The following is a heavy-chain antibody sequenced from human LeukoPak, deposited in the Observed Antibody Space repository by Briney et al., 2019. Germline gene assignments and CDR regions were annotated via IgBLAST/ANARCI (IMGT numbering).Heavy chain of an antibody. CDR2: ISGSGGST. Sequence: GSLRLSCAASGFTFSSYAMSWVRQAPGKGLEWVSAISGSGGSTYYADSVKGRFTISRDNCKNTLYLQMNSLRAEDTAVYYCAKPLAEYQLLPRAFDIWGQGTMVTVSS. D-gene: IGHD2-2*01. CDR1: GFTFSSYA. CDR3: AKPLAEYQLLPRAFDI. V-gene: IGHV3-23*01. J-gene: IGHJ3*02.